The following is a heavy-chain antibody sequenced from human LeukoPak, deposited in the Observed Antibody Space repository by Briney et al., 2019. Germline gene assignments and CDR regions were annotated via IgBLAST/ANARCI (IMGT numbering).Heavy chain of an antibody. Sequence: GGSLRLSCAASGFTFSSYGMSWVRQAPGKGLEWVSAISGSGGSTYYADSVKGRFTISRDNSKTTLYLQMNSLRAEDTAVYYCAKGTPLVHLYFDYWGQGTLVTVSS. CDR2: ISGSGGST. J-gene: IGHJ4*02. CDR3: AKGTPLVHLYFDY. CDR1: GFTFSSYG. D-gene: IGHD4-23*01. V-gene: IGHV3-23*01.